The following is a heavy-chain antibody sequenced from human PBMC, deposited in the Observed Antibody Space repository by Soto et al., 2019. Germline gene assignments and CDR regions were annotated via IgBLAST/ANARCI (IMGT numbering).Heavy chain of an antibody. D-gene: IGHD3-3*01. Sequence: EVQLLDSGGGLVQPGGSLRLSCAASGFAFDINGMTWVRQVPGKGLEWVSAISAGGGTTYYADPVKGRFTISRDNSKNMLYLQMNSLRAEDTAVYYCARGPRESGEWLLFDYWGQGALVTVSS. CDR2: ISAGGGTT. V-gene: IGHV3-23*01. J-gene: IGHJ4*02. CDR3: ARGPRESGEWLLFDY. CDR1: GFAFDING.